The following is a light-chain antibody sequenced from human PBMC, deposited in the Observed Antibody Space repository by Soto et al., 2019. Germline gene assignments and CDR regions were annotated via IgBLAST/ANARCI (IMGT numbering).Light chain of an antibody. Sequence: QSVLTQPPSASGTPGQRVTISCSGSSSNIGSNYVYWYQQLPGTAPKLLIYRNNQRPSGVPDRFSGSKSGTSASLAISGLRSEDEADDYCAAWDDSLSGSGVFGGGTKVTVL. CDR2: RNN. CDR3: AAWDDSLSGSGV. V-gene: IGLV1-47*01. J-gene: IGLJ3*02. CDR1: SSNIGSNY.